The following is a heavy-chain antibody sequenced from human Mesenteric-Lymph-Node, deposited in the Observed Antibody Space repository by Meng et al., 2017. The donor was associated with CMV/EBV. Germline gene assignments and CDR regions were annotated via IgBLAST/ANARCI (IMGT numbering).Heavy chain of an antibody. CDR2: ISSDEKYI. CDR1: GFTFSNFG. Sequence: GESLKISCAASGFTFSNFGIHWVRQAPGKGLEWVASISSDEKYIDYADSVKGQFTISRDNSKNTLYLQMNSLRPEDTAVYFCVRGLITEGGYWGQGTLVTVSS. J-gene: IGHJ4*02. D-gene: IGHD1-14*01. V-gene: IGHV3-30*02. CDR3: VRGLITEGGY.